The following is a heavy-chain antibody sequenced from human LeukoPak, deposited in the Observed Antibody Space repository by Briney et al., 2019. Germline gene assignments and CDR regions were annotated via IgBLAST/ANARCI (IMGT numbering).Heavy chain of an antibody. Sequence: GGSLRLSCAVSGFTFSDYYMDWVRQAPGKGLEWVGRIRNKANSYTTEYAASVKGRFTISRDDSKNSLYLQMNSLKAEDTAVYYCAREFLEQQPNRGFDPWGQGTLVTVSS. J-gene: IGHJ5*02. CDR2: IRNKANSYTT. V-gene: IGHV3-72*01. CDR3: AREFLEQQPNRGFDP. CDR1: GFTFSDYY. D-gene: IGHD6-13*01.